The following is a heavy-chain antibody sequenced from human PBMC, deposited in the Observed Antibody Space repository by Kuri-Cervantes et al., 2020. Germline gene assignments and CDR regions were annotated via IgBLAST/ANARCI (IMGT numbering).Heavy chain of an antibody. Sequence: GGSLRLSCAASGFTVSSNYMSWVRQAPGKGLEWVSVIYSGGSTYYADSVKGRFTISRDNSKNTLYLQMNSLRAEDTAVYYCAKGVTPGLRYFDWLSDYWGQGTLVTVSS. CDR2: IYSGGST. J-gene: IGHJ4*02. CDR3: AKGVTPGLRYFDWLSDY. D-gene: IGHD3-9*01. V-gene: IGHV3-53*01. CDR1: GFTVSSNY.